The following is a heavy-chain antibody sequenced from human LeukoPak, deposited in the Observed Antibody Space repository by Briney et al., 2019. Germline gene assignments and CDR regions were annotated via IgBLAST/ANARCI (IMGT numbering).Heavy chain of an antibody. Sequence: ASVKVSCKTSGYTFTNYYVHWVRQAPGQGLEWMGYIVPDSGGADYDQKFQGRVTMTRDKSISTVYMELSGLRSDDTAVYYCSTEDKYCSGANCGKYWGQGTLVTVSS. J-gene: IGHJ4*02. D-gene: IGHD2-15*01. CDR1: GYTFTNYY. CDR2: IVPDSGGA. V-gene: IGHV1-2*02. CDR3: STEDKYCSGANCGKY.